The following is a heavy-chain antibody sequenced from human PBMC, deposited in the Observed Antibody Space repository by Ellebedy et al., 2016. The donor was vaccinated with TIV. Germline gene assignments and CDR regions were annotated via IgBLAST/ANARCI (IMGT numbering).Heavy chain of an antibody. Sequence: ASVKVSCKTSGYVFTAYYIHWVRQAPGQGLEWMGWINPDSGGTNLPQKFQGRVTMTRDTSVNTAYMELSRLQSYDPAVYYCARVLRATSGMDVWGQGTTVIVS. V-gene: IGHV1-2*02. D-gene: IGHD2-2*01. J-gene: IGHJ6*02. CDR3: ARVLRATSGMDV. CDR2: INPDSGGT. CDR1: GYVFTAYY.